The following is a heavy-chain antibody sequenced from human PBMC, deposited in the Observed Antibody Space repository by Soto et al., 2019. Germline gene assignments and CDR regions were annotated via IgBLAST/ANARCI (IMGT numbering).Heavy chain of an antibody. CDR2: IKSDGSST. Sequence: EVQLVESGGGLVQPGGSLRLSCAASGFTFSSCWMHWVRQAPGKGLVWVSHIKSDGSSTSYADSVKGRFTISRDNAKNTLYLQMNSLRAEDTAVYYCARGSSGSYYRAFDIWGQGTMVTVSS. CDR1: GFTFSSCW. V-gene: IGHV3-74*01. J-gene: IGHJ3*02. D-gene: IGHD1-26*01. CDR3: ARGSSGSYYRAFDI.